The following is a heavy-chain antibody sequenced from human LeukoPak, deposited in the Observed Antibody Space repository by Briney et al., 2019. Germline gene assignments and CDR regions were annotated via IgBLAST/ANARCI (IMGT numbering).Heavy chain of an antibody. V-gene: IGHV3-53*01. CDR1: GFTFGSYG. J-gene: IGHJ4*02. CDR2: IYSGGST. CDR3: ARVRAAAGRYYFDY. D-gene: IGHD6-13*01. Sequence: PGGSLRLSCAASGFTFGSYGMSWVRQAPGKGLEWVSVIYSGGSTYYADSVKGRFTISRDNSKNTLYLQMNSLRAEDTAVYYCARVRAAAGRYYFDYWGQGTLVTVSS.